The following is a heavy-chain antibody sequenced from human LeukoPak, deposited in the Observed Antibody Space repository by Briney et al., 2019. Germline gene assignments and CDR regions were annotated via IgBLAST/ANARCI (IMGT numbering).Heavy chain of an antibody. CDR2: ISRNGGST. D-gene: IGHD7-27*01. Sequence: GGSLRLSCSASGFTFNSYPVHWVRQAPGKGLEYVSGISRNGGSTYYADSVKGRFTISRDNSKNTLYLQMSSLRAEDTAVYYCARLENWAFDYWGQGALITVSS. V-gene: IGHV3-64D*06. CDR3: ARLENWAFDY. CDR1: GFTFNSYP. J-gene: IGHJ4*02.